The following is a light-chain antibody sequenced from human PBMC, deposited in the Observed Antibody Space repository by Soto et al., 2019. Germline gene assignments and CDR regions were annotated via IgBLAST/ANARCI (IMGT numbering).Light chain of an antibody. Sequence: EIVLTQSPGTLSLSPGQRATLSCRASESISRDYLAWYQQRLGQAPRLLIYGASSGATGIPDRFSGSGSGTDFTLTISSLEPEDFAVYYCHQYESWTFGQGTKVDIK. V-gene: IGKV3-20*01. CDR1: ESISRDY. CDR2: GAS. J-gene: IGKJ1*01. CDR3: HQYESWT.